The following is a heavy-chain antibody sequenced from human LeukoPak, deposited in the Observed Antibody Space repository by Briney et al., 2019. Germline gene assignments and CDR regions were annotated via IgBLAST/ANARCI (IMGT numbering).Heavy chain of an antibody. D-gene: IGHD4/OR15-4a*01. Sequence: GASVKVSCKASGYTFTSYYMHWVRQAPGQGLEWMGWINPNSGGTNYEQKFQGRVTMTRDTSISTAYMELSRLRSDDTAVYFCARDSLGANYWFDPWGQGTLVIVSS. J-gene: IGHJ5*02. V-gene: IGHV1-2*02. CDR3: ARDSLGANYWFDP. CDR1: GYTFTSYY. CDR2: INPNSGGT.